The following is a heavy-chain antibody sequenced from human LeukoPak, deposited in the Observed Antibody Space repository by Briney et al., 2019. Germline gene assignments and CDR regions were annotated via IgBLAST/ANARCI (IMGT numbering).Heavy chain of an antibody. Sequence: GGSLRLSCAASGFTFDDYGMSWVRQAPGKGLEWVSGINWNGGSTCYADSVKGRFTISRDNAKNSLYLQMNSLRAEDTALYYCARCRLYYYDSSGYLLMDYFDYWGQGTLVTVSS. CDR3: ARCRLYYYDSSGYLLMDYFDY. CDR2: INWNGGST. J-gene: IGHJ4*02. D-gene: IGHD3-22*01. V-gene: IGHV3-20*04. CDR1: GFTFDDYG.